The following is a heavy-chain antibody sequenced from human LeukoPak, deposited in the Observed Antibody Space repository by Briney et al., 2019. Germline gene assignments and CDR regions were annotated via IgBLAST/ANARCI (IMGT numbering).Heavy chain of an antibody. CDR1: GGSISSYY. J-gene: IGHJ3*01. CDR3: ARYSDVNIHGAFDP. Sequence: SETLSLTCTVSGGSISSYYWSWIRQPPGKGLEWIGYINNSGGTNYNPSLKSRVTISVDTSKNQFSLKLNSVTAADTAVYYCARYSDVNIHGAFDPWGQGTMVIVSS. D-gene: IGHD3-16*01. CDR2: INNSGGT. V-gene: IGHV4-59*08.